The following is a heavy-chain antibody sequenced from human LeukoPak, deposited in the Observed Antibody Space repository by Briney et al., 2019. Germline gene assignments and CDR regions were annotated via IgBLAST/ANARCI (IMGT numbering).Heavy chain of an antibody. Sequence: ETLSLTCTVSGGSISSGDYYWSWIRQPPGKGLEWTGYIYYSGSTDYNLSLKSRVTISVDTSKNQFSLKLSSVTAADTAVYYCARDPGRFGELSAFDIWGQGTMVTVSS. V-gene: IGHV4-61*08. CDR3: ARDPGRFGELSAFDI. J-gene: IGHJ3*02. CDR2: IYYSGST. D-gene: IGHD3-10*01. CDR1: GGSISSGDYY.